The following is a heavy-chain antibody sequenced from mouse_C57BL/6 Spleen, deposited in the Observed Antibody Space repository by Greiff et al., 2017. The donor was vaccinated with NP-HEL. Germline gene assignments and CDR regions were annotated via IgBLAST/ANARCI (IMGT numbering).Heavy chain of an antibody. J-gene: IGHJ3*01. V-gene: IGHV1-64*01. CDR2: IHPNSGST. CDR3: GWDSSGFFAY. D-gene: IGHD3-1*01. Sequence: QVQLQQPGAELVKPGASVKLSCKASGYTFTSYWMHWVKQRPGQGLEWIGMIHPNSGSTNYNEKFKSKATLTVDKSSSTAYMQLSSLTSEDSAVYYCGWDSSGFFAYWGQGTLVTVSA. CDR1: GYTFTSYW.